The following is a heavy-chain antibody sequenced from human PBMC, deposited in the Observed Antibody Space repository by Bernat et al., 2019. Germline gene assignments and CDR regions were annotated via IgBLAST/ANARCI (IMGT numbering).Heavy chain of an antibody. Sequence: EVQLSESGGGLVQPGGSLRLSCAASGFTFSNYAMSWVRQAPGKGLEWVSVISGNGGNPYYADSVKDRFTISRDNSKNTLYLQMNSLRADDTARYYCAKGGVHSVYPWADQWGQGTLVTVSS. CDR2: ISGNGGNP. V-gene: IGHV3-23*01. CDR1: GFTFSNYA. CDR3: AKGGVHSVYPWADQ. D-gene: IGHD5/OR15-5a*01. J-gene: IGHJ4*02.